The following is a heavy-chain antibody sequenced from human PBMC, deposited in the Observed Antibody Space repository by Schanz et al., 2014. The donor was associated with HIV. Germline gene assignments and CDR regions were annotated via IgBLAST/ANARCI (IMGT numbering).Heavy chain of an antibody. V-gene: IGHV3-30*18. Sequence: QVQLVESGGGVVQPGRSLRLSCAGSGFTFDSFGMQWVRQAPGKGLEWLAAIWYDGRNKFYADSVKGRFTISRDNSKNTLNLQMKSLRAEDTAVYYCAKDRNYYDSKYRGKGNYYYYYGMDVWGQGTTVTVSS. CDR2: IWYDGRNK. CDR3: AKDRNYYDSKYRGKGNYYYYYGMDV. D-gene: IGHD3-22*01. J-gene: IGHJ6*02. CDR1: GFTFDSFG.